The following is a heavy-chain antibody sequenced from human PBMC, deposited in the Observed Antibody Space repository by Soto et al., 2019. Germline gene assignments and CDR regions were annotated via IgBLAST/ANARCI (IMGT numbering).Heavy chain of an antibody. Sequence: PGGSLRLSCAASGFTFSIYNIYLVCQAPEKGLEWVSSISSSSSYIYYADSVKGRFTISRDNAKNSLYLQMNSLRAKDTAVYYCARDHNGLDAFDIWGQGTMVTVSS. CDR1: GFTFSIYN. J-gene: IGHJ3*02. CDR2: ISSSSSYI. V-gene: IGHV3-21*06. CDR3: ARDHNGLDAFDI. D-gene: IGHD1-20*01.